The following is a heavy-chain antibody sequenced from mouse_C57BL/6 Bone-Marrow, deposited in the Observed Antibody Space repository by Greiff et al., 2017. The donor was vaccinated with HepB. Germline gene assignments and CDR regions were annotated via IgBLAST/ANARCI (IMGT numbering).Heavy chain of an antibody. CDR3: TTGVYYGYATGFAY. V-gene: IGHV6-3*01. CDR2: IRLNSDNYAT. Sequence: EVHLVESGGGLVQPGGSMKLSCVASGFTFSNYWMNWVRQSPEKGLEWVAQIRLNSDNYATHYAESVKGRFTISRDDSKSSVYLQMNNLRAEDTGIYYCTTGVYYGYATGFAYWGQGTLVTVSA. D-gene: IGHD2-2*01. J-gene: IGHJ3*01. CDR1: GFTFSNYW.